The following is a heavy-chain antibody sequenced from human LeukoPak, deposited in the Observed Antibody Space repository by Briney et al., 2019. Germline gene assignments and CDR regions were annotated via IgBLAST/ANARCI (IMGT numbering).Heavy chain of an antibody. CDR3: ARTTVVTPLDY. CDR2: MNPNNGHT. D-gene: IGHD4-23*01. V-gene: IGHV1-8*01. J-gene: IGHJ4*02. Sequence: AASVKVACKASGYTFTSYDINWVRHATGQGLEWMGWMNPNNGHTGYAPNFQGRVTMTRDTSISTAYMELSSLTSEDTAVYYCARTTVVTPLDYWGQGTLVTVSS. CDR1: GYTFTSYD.